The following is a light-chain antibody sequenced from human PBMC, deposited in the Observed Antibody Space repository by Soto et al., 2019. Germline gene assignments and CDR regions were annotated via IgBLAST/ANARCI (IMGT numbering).Light chain of an antibody. Sequence: DIQMTQSPSTLSASVGDRVTITCRAGQSISSWLAWYQQKPGKAPKLLIYKASTLQSGVPSRFSGSGSGTEFTLAISSLQPDDSAAYYCQQFNDNWTFAQGTKV. CDR3: QQFNDNWT. J-gene: IGKJ1*01. CDR2: KAS. V-gene: IGKV1-5*03. CDR1: QSISSW.